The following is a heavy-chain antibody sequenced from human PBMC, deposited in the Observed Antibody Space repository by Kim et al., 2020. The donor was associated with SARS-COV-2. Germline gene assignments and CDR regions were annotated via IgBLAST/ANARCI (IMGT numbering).Heavy chain of an antibody. D-gene: IGHD2-8*02. J-gene: IGHJ6*01. CDR1: GGSFSGYY. CDR3: ARGIVLVVYARYYYYGMDV. V-gene: IGHV4-34*01. Sequence: SETLSLTCAVYGGSFSGYYWSWIRQPPGKWLEWIGEINHSGSTNYNPSLKSRVTISVDTSKNQFSLKLSSVTAADTAVYYCARGIVLVVYARYYYYGMDV. CDR2: INHSGST.